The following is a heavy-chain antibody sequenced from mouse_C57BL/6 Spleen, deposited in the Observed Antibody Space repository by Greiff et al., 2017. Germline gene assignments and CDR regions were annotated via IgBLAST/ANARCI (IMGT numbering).Heavy chain of an antibody. J-gene: IGHJ2*01. V-gene: IGHV1-61*01. D-gene: IGHD4-1*01. Sequence: QVQLQQPGAELVRPGSSVKLSCKASGYTFTSYWMDWVKQRPGQGLEWIGNIYPSDSETHYNQKFKDKATLTVDKSSSTAYMQLSSLTSEDSAVYYCARERELGFDYWGQGTTLTVSS. CDR2: IYPSDSET. CDR3: ARERELGFDY. CDR1: GYTFTSYW.